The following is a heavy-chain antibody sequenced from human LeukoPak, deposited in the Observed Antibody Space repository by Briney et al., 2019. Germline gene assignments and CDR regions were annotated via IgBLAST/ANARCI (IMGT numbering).Heavy chain of an antibody. D-gene: IGHD2-15*01. CDR3: ARAQRRVVAATSVMTTEH. CDR1: GYTFTGYY. CDR2: INPNSGGT. J-gene: IGHJ1*01. Sequence: ASVKVSCKASGYTFTGYYMHWVRQAPGQGLEWMGWINPNSGGTNYAQKFQGRVTMTRDTSTSTAYMELSRLRSDDTAVYYCARAQRRVVAATSVMTTEHWGQGTLVTVSS. V-gene: IGHV1-2*02.